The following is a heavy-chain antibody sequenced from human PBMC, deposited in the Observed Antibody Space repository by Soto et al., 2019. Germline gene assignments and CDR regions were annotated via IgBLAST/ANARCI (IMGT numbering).Heavy chain of an antibody. CDR2: ISGSGGST. Sequence: EVQLLESGGGLVQPGGSLRLSCAASGFTFSNYAMSWVRQAPGKGLEWVSAISGSGGSTYYADSVKGRFTISRDNSKNTLFLQMNRLRAADTAVYYCGRPHFDFWAGLAAWGQGTLVTVSS. V-gene: IGHV3-23*01. J-gene: IGHJ4*02. CDR3: GRPHFDFWAGLAA. D-gene: IGHD3-3*01. CDR1: GFTFSNYA.